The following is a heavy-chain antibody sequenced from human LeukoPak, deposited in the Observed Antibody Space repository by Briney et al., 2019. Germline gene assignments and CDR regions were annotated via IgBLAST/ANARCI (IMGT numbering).Heavy chain of an antibody. Sequence: GGSLRLSCAASGFAFSSYAMSWVRQAPGKGLEWVSAISGSGGSTYYADSVKGRFTISRDNSKNTLYLEMNSLRAEDTAVYYCAKTRPLDSSSWSHGDYWGQGTLVTVSS. CDR3: AKTRPLDSSSWSHGDY. V-gene: IGHV3-23*01. CDR2: ISGSGGST. D-gene: IGHD6-13*01. CDR1: GFAFSSYA. J-gene: IGHJ4*02.